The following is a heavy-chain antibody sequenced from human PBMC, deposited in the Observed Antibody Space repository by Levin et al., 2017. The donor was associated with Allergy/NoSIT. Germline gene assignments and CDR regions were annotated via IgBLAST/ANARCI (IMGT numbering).Heavy chain of an antibody. CDR1: GFSFTSYW. Sequence: GESLKISCKGSGFSFTSYWITWVRQMPGKGLEWMGRIDPSDSYTNYSPSFQGHVTLSGHQSISTSFLQWSSLKDADTAMYYCARHRNLEAFDIWGQGTMVTVSS. D-gene: IGHD1-14*01. V-gene: IGHV5-10-1*01. J-gene: IGHJ3*02. CDR3: ARHRNLEAFDI. CDR2: IDPSDSYT.